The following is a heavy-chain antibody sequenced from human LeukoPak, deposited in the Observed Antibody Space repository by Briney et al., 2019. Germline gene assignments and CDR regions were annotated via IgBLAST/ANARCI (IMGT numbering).Heavy chain of an antibody. D-gene: IGHD2-2*01. J-gene: IGHJ4*02. Sequence: PGGSLRLSCAASGFTFSSYAMHWVRQAPGKGLEWGAVISYDGSNKYYADSVKGRFTISRDNSKNTLYLQMNSLRAEDTAVYYCARDDKRYCSSTSCSHIDYWGQGTLVTVSS. CDR2: ISYDGSNK. CDR1: GFTFSSYA. CDR3: ARDDKRYCSSTSCSHIDY. V-gene: IGHV3-30*01.